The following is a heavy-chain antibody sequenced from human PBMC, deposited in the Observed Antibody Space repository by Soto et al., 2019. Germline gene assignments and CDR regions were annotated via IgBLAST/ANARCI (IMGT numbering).Heavy chain of an antibody. Sequence: QVQLVQSGAEVKKPGASVKVSCKASGYTFTSYGISWVRQAPGQGLEWMGWISAYNGNTNYAQKLQGRVTMTTDTSTSTAYRELRSLRSDDTAVYYCARELKGGYREYYFDYWGQGTLVTVSS. CDR3: ARELKGGYREYYFDY. J-gene: IGHJ4*02. D-gene: IGHD5-18*01. CDR1: GYTFTSYG. V-gene: IGHV1-18*01. CDR2: ISAYNGNT.